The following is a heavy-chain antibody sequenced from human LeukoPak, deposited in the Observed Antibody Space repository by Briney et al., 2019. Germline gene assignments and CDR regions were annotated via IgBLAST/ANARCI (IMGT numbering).Heavy chain of an antibody. CDR3: ASNDRAGYCSGGSCYDY. J-gene: IGHJ4*02. D-gene: IGHD2-15*01. V-gene: IGHV3-74*01. CDR2: INTDGSST. Sequence: GGSLRLSCAASGFTFSSYWMHWVRQAPGKGLVWVSRINTDGSSTSYADSVKGRFTISRDNAKNTLYLQMNSLRAEDTAVYYCASNDRAGYCSGGSCYDYWGQGTLVTVSS. CDR1: GFTFSSYW.